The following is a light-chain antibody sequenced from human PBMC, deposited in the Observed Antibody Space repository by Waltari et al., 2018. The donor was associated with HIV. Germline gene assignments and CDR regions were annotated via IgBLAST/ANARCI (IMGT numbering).Light chain of an antibody. CDR3: AAYAGNNIVI. Sequence: QSALTQPPSASGSPGQSVTVSCTGTSSDIGYFNYVSWYQQHPGKTPKLLIYDVNKRPSGVPYHVSASESVATASLTVSGLLAEDEADYYCAAYAGNNIVIFGGGTKVTV. V-gene: IGLV2-8*01. CDR2: DVN. J-gene: IGLJ2*01. CDR1: SSDIGYFNY.